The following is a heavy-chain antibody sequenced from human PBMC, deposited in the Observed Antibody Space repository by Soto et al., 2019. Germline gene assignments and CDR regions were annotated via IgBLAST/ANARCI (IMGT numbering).Heavy chain of an antibody. D-gene: IGHD6-19*01. CDR2: IYDSEIT. J-gene: IGHJ4*02. V-gene: IGHV4-59*11. Sequence: SETLSLTCPVSGGAMSRHSWSWIRQPPGKGLEWIGYIYDSEITKYNPSLKSRVTISADASKNQFSLKLSSVTAADTAVYYCARRDIVVPGTGYFACWGQGTPVTVSS. CDR1: GGAMSRHS. CDR3: ARRDIVVPGTGYFAC.